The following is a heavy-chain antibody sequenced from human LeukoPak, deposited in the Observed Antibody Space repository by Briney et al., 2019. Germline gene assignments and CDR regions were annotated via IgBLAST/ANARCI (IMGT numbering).Heavy chain of an antibody. CDR2: IYSGGT. J-gene: IGHJ4*02. Sequence: GGSLRLSCAASGFTVSSNYMSWVRQAPGKGLEWVSVIYSGGTYYADSVKGRFTISRDNSKNTLYLQMNSLRAEDTAVYYCARDVAARPCDYWGQGTLVTVSS. CDR3: ARDVAARPCDY. V-gene: IGHV3-53*01. CDR1: GFTVSSNY. D-gene: IGHD6-6*01.